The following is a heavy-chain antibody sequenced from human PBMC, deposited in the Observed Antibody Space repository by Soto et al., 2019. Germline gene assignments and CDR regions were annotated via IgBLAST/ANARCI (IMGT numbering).Heavy chain of an antibody. D-gene: IGHD3-10*01. CDR1: GGSISSSIYY. V-gene: IGHV4-39*01. CDR3: ARQDGFGDTNFDY. CDR2: IYYSGST. J-gene: IGHJ4*02. Sequence: SETLSLTCTVSGGSISSSIYYWGWIRHPPGKGLEWIGSIYYSGSTYHNPSLKSRVTISVDTSKNQFSLKLSSVTAADTAVYYCARQDGFGDTNFDYWGQGTLVTVSS.